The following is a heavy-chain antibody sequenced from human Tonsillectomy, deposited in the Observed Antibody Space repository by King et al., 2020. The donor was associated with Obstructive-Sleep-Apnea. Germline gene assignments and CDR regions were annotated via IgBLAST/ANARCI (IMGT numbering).Heavy chain of an antibody. D-gene: IGHD3-9*01. J-gene: IGHJ3*02. CDR3: AREASDILTGYDAFDI. Sequence: QLVQSGAEVKKPGSSVKVSCKASGGTFSSYAISWVRQAPGQGLEWMGGIIPILGIANYAQKFQGRVTITADKSTSTAYMELGSLGSEATAVYYCAREASDILTGYDAFDIWGQGTMVTVSS. CDR2: IIPILGIA. CDR1: GGTFSSYA. V-gene: IGHV1-69*10.